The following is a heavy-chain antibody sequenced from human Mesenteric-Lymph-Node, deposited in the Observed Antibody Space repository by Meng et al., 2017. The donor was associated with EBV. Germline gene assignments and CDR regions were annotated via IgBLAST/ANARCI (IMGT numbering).Heavy chain of an antibody. CDR2: IYYSGST. D-gene: IGHD3-9*01. V-gene: IGHV4-30-2*01. CDR1: GGSLTSGANS. CDR3: ARDYFDTYAFDL. J-gene: IGHJ4*02. Sequence: LQMQGDCSGLVKASLTLYLTCTVSGGSLTSGANSWSWIRQPPGKGLEWIGHIYYSGSTYYNPSLKSRVPMSIDRSKNQFSLKLTSVTAADTAVYYCARDYFDTYAFDLWGQGTLVTVSS.